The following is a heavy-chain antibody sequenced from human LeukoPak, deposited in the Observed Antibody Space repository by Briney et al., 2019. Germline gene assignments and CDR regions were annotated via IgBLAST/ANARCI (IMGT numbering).Heavy chain of an antibody. CDR2: IYHSGST. CDR3: AARFGEPPNWFDP. CDR1: GYSISSGYC. V-gene: IGHV4-38-2*02. D-gene: IGHD3-10*01. J-gene: IGHJ5*02. Sequence: KPSETLSLTCTVSGYSISSGYCWGWIRQSPGKGLDWIGSIYHSGSTDYNPSLKSRVTISVDTSKNQFSLKLSSVTAADTAVYYCAARFGEPPNWFDPWGQGTLVTVSS.